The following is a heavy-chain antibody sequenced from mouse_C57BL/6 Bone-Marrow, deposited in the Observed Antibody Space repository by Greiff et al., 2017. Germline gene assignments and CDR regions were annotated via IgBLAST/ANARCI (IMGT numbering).Heavy chain of an antibody. Sequence: EVKVIESGGGLVQPKGSLKLSCAASGFSFNTYAMNWVRQAPGKGLEWVARIRSKSNNYATYYADSVKDRFTISRDDSESMLYLQMNNLKTEDTAMYYCMRHTLHYGGFAYWGQGTLVTVSA. CDR3: MRHTLHYGGFAY. D-gene: IGHD1-2*01. CDR1: GFSFNTYA. V-gene: IGHV10-1*01. CDR2: IRSKSNNYAT. J-gene: IGHJ3*01.